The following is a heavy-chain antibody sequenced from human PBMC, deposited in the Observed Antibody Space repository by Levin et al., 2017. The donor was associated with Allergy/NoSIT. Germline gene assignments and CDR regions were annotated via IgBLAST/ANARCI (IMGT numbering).Heavy chain of an antibody. V-gene: IGHV7-4-1*02. Sequence: GASVKVSCKASGYTFTSYAINWLRQAPGQGPEWMGWINTNNGNPRYAQGFTGRFVFSLDTSVSTANLQISSLKAEDTAVYYCASDITVRGSKAMDVLGQGTTVTVSS. CDR1: GYTFTSYA. J-gene: IGHJ6*02. D-gene: IGHD3-10*01. CDR2: INTNNGNP. CDR3: ASDITVRGSKAMDV.